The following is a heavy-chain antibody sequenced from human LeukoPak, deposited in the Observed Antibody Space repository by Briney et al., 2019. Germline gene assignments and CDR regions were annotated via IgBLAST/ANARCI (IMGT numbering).Heavy chain of an antibody. CDR3: STRRSPYSSSSLRWFDP. CDR2: INHSGST. Sequence: PSETLSLTCAVYSESFSGYSWSWIRQPPGKGLEWIGEINHSGSTKNNPSLKSRVTISVDPPKNQFSLKLSSVAAADTAIYYCSTRRSPYSSSSLRWFDPWGLGTLVTVSS. V-gene: IGHV4-34*01. D-gene: IGHD6-6*01. CDR1: SESFSGYS. J-gene: IGHJ5*02.